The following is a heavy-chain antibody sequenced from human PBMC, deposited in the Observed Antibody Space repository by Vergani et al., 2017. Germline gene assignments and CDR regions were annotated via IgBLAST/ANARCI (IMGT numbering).Heavy chain of an antibody. CDR2: ISYDGTQK. V-gene: IGHV3-30*03. CDR3: ATKSCGTPGGQIGYFRE. J-gene: IGHJ1*01. D-gene: IGHD1-1*01. Sequence: QVHLVESGGGVVQPGRSLSLSCVVSGCTSSYYGMHWVRQAPGKGLEWVAVISYDGTQKYYADSVKGRFTISRDNSKSTLYLQMNSLRTEDTAVYYCATKSCGTPGGQIGYFREWGQGTLVTVSS. CDR1: GCTSSYYG.